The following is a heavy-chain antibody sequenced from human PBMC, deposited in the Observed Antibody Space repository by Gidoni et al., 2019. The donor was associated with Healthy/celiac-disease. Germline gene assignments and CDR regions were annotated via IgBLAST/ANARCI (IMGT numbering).Heavy chain of an antibody. D-gene: IGHD3-9*01. V-gene: IGHV3-53*04. J-gene: IGHJ3*02. Sequence: VQLVESGVCLVQPVGSLLLSCAASGFTVSRNSISWCRRAPGKGREWVSVIYSGGSTYYADSVKGRFTSSRHNSKNTLYLQMNSLRAEDTAVYYCARESAGYDILTGYYKGAFDIWGQGTMVTVSS. CDR1: GFTVSRNS. CDR3: ARESAGYDILTGYYKGAFDI. CDR2: IYSGGST.